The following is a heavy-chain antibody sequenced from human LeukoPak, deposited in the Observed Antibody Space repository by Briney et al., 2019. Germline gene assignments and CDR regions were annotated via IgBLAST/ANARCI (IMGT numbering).Heavy chain of an antibody. D-gene: IGHD3-22*01. CDR1: GFTFSSYA. J-gene: IGHJ4*02. Sequence: GGSLRLSCAASGFTFSSYAMSWVRQAPGKGLEWVSAISGSGGSTYYADSVKGRFTISRDNSKNTLFLQMNSLRAEDTAVYYCAKPYYYDSSGYSSWGQGTLVTVSS. CDR3: AKPYYYDSSGYSS. V-gene: IGHV3-23*01. CDR2: ISGSGGST.